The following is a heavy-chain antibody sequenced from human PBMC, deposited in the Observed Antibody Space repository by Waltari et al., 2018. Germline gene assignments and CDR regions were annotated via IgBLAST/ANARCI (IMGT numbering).Heavy chain of an antibody. CDR3: ARLDIVVPGVGYYYYGMDV. D-gene: IGHD2-2*03. V-gene: IGHV1-2*02. J-gene: IGHJ6*02. Sequence: QVQLVQSGAEVKTPGASVKVSCKASGYTFTGYYMHWVRQAPGQGLEWMGWINPNSGGTNYAQKFQGRVTMTRDTSISTAYMELSRLRSDDTAVYYCARLDIVVPGVGYYYYGMDVWGQGTTVTVSS. CDR1: GYTFTGYY. CDR2: INPNSGGT.